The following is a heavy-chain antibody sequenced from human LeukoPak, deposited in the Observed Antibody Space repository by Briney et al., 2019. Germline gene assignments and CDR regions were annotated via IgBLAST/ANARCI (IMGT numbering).Heavy chain of an antibody. CDR1: GFTFSSYG. J-gene: IGHJ4*02. Sequence: PGRSLRLSCAASGFTFSSYGMHWVRQPPGKGLEWIGSIYYSGSTYYNPSLKSRVTISVDTSKNQFSLKLSSVTATDTAVYYCARRPTCSGGSCYSGFDYWGQGTLVTVSS. CDR2: IYYSGST. D-gene: IGHD2-15*01. V-gene: IGHV4-39*01. CDR3: ARRPTCSGGSCYSGFDY.